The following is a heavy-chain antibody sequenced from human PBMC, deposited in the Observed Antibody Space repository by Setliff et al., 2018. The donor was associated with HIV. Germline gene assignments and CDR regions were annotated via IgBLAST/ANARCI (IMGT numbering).Heavy chain of an antibody. CDR1: GGSIRSYY. D-gene: IGHD3-10*01. CDR3: AREGGQGYSGSGSFYHRNFDL. V-gene: IGHV4-59*12. CDR2: IYYSGST. Sequence: SETLSLTCIVSGGSIRSYYWSWIRQPPGKGLEWIGYIYYSGSTNYNASLKSRLIISVDTSKSQFSLKLTSVTAADTALYYCAREGGQGYSGSGSFYHRNFDLWGRGTLVTVSS. J-gene: IGHJ2*01.